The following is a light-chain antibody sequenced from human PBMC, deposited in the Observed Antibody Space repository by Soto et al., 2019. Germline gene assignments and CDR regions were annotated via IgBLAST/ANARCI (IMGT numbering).Light chain of an antibody. Sequence: EIVLTQSPGTLSLSPGERATLSCRASQSVSVNSLAWYQQKGGQAPRLLIYAASTRAIGVPDRFSGSGSGTDFALNISRLETEDFAVYYCQQYGGSPFTFGPGTKVDIK. CDR2: AAS. J-gene: IGKJ3*01. V-gene: IGKV3-20*01. CDR3: QQYGGSPFT. CDR1: QSVSVNS.